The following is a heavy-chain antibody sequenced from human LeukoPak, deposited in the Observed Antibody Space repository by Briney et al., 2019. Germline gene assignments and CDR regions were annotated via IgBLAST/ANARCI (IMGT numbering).Heavy chain of an antibody. Sequence: GGSLRLSCAASGFTFSSYGMHWVRQAPGKGLEWVAVISYDGSNKYYADSVKGRFTISRDNSKNTLYLQMNSLRAEDTAVYYCAKEIGGSPTFDYWGQGTLVTVSS. CDR2: ISYDGSNK. CDR3: AKEIGGSPTFDY. CDR1: GFTFSSYG. J-gene: IGHJ4*02. D-gene: IGHD3-16*01. V-gene: IGHV3-30*18.